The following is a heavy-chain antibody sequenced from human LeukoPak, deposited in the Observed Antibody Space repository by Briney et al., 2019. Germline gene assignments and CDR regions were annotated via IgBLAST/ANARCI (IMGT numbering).Heavy chain of an antibody. V-gene: IGHV3-21*01. Sequence: PGGSLRLSCAASGFTFGSYSVNWVRQAPGKGLEWVSSISSSSTHIYYADSVKGRFTISRDNAKNSLYLQMNSLRAEDTAVYYCARDRQTGHFDYWGQGTLVTVSS. CDR1: GFTFGSYS. J-gene: IGHJ4*02. D-gene: IGHD1-1*01. CDR2: ISSSSTHI. CDR3: ARDRQTGHFDY.